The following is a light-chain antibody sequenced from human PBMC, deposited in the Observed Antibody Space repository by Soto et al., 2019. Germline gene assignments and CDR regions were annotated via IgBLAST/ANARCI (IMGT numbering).Light chain of an antibody. CDR1: QSINRR. J-gene: IGKJ4*01. CDR3: QQRQSYPLT. V-gene: IGKV1-5*01. Sequence: DIQMTHSPSTLSASVGDRVIITCRASQSINRRLAWYQQKPGKAPRLLIYDVSTLESGVPSRFGGSGSGTEFTLTISGVQPEDFATYYCQQRQSYPLTFGGGTKVDIK. CDR2: DVS.